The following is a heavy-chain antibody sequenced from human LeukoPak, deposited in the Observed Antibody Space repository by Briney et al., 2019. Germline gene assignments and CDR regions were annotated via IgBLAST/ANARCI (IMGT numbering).Heavy chain of an antibody. CDR1: GGSISSSSSY. CDR3: ASQVAVDGTVRDY. CDR2: INYSGST. D-gene: IGHD6-19*01. V-gene: IGHV4-39*07. J-gene: IGHJ4*02. Sequence: SETLSLTCTVSGGSISSSSSYWGWIRQPPGKGLEWVGEINYSGSTNYNPSLKSRVTISVDTSKNQFSLKLSSVTAADTAVYYCASQVAVDGTVRDYWGQGTLVTVSS.